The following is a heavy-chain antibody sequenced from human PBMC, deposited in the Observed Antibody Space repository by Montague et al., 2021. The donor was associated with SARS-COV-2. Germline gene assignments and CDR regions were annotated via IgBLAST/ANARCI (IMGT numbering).Heavy chain of an antibody. Sequence: SETLSLTCTVSGGSVSSYYWSWIRQSPGKGLQWLGYIYYSGSTDYNPSLKSRVTMSVDTSKNQLPLRLNSVTTADTAVYFCVRAGGFYDYWSGYSSSAGFFDPWGQGILVTVSS. CDR3: VRAGGFYDYWSGYSSSAGFFDP. CDR1: GGSVSSYY. J-gene: IGHJ5*02. D-gene: IGHD3-3*01. V-gene: IGHV4-59*02. CDR2: IYYSGST.